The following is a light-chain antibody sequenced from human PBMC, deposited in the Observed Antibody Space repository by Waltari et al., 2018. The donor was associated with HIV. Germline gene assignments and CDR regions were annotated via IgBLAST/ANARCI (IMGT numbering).Light chain of an antibody. CDR2: GAS. CDR1: QSVSSSY. Sequence: IVLTQSPGTLSLSPGERAPLSCRASQSVSSSYLAWYQQKPGQAPRLLIYGASSRATGIPDRFSGSVSGTDFTLTISRLEPEDFAVYYCQQYGSSPTFGQGTKVEIK. CDR3: QQYGSSPT. J-gene: IGKJ1*01. V-gene: IGKV3-20*01.